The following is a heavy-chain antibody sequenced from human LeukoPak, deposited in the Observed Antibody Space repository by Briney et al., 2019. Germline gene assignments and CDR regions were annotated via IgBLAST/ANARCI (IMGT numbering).Heavy chain of an antibody. D-gene: IGHD3-22*01. CDR2: ISGSGGST. CDR3: AKSDITMIVVGPCYFDY. CDR1: GFTFSSYA. Sequence: AGSLRLSCAASGFTFSSYAMSWVRQAPGKGLEWVSAISGSGGSTYYADSVKGRFTISRDNSKNTLYLQMNSLRAEDTAVYYCAKSDITMIVVGPCYFDYWGQGTLVTVSS. V-gene: IGHV3-23*01. J-gene: IGHJ4*02.